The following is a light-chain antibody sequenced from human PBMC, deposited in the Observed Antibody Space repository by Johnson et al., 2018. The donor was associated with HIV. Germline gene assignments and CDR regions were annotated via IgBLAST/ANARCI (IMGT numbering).Light chain of an antibody. V-gene: IGLV1-51*01. CDR1: SSNIGNNY. J-gene: IGLJ1*01. Sequence: QSVLTQPPSVSAAPGQTVTISCSGSSSNIGNNYVSWYQQLPGTAPKLLIYDNNQRPSGIPDRFSGSKSGTSATLGITGLQTGDEADYYCGTWDTSLSAGVFGPGTKVSVL. CDR3: GTWDTSLSAGV. CDR2: DNN.